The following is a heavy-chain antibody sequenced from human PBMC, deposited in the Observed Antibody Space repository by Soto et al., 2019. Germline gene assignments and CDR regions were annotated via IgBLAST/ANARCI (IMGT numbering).Heavy chain of an antibody. D-gene: IGHD3-10*01. CDR1: GGSFSGYY. V-gene: IGHV4-34*01. Sequence: TSETLSLTCAVYGGSFSGYYWSWIRQPPGKGLEWIGEINHSGSTNYNPSLKSRVTISVDTSKNQFSLKLSSVTAADTAVYYCARKLRARYYGSGSYFTWLDPWGQGTLVTVYS. CDR3: ARKLRARYYGSGSYFTWLDP. J-gene: IGHJ5*02. CDR2: INHSGST.